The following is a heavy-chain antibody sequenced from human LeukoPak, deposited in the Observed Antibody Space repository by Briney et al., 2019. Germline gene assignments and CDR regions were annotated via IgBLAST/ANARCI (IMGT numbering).Heavy chain of an antibody. J-gene: IGHJ4*02. CDR2: IIWNGGST. CDR3: AKAQNWAFDY. V-gene: IGHV3-43D*04. D-gene: IGHD7-27*01. Sequence: GGSLRLSCAASGFTFDDYAMLWVRQAPGKVLEWVSLIIWNGGSTYYADSVKGRFTISRDNSKNSLYLQMNGLRSEDTALYYCAKAQNWAFDYWAREPWSPSPQ. CDR1: GFTFDDYA.